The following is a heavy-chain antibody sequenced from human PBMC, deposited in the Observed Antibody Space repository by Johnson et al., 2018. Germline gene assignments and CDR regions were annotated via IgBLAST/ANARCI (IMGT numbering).Heavy chain of an antibody. CDR1: GGSFSGYY. CDR3: ARPRYSSASGAMDV. V-gene: IGHV4-34*01. Sequence: QVQLQQWGARLLKPSETLSLTCAVYGGSFSGYYWSWIRQPPGKGLEWIGEINHSGSTNYNPSLKSRVTISVDTSKNQFSLKLSSVTAADTAVYYCARPRYSSASGAMDVRGKGTTVTVSS. D-gene: IGHD6-6*01. J-gene: IGHJ6*03. CDR2: INHSGST.